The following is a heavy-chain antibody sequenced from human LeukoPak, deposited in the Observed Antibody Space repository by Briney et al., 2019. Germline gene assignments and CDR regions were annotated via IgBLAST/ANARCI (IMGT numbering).Heavy chain of an antibody. J-gene: IGHJ5*02. D-gene: IGHD2-2*01. V-gene: IGHV4-59*12. CDR3: ARVKEVVPAAPWFVP. Sequence: SETLSLTCTVSGGSISSYYWSWIRQPPGKGLEWIGYIYHSGSTYYNPSLKSRVTISVDRSKNQFSLKLSSVTAADTAVYYCARVKEVVPAAPWFVPWGQGTLVTVSS. CDR2: IYHSGST. CDR1: GGSISSYY.